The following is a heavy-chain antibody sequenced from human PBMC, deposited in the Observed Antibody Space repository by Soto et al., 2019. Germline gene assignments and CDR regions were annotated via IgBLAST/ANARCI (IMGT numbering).Heavy chain of an antibody. D-gene: IGHD2-2*01. V-gene: IGHV4-34*01. CDR3: ANGYYCRSTSCYFDY. J-gene: IGHJ4*02. Sequence: SETLSLTCAVYGGSFSGYYWSWIRQPPGKGLEWIGEINHSGSTNYNPSLKSRVTISVDTSKNQFSLKLSSVTAADTAVYYCANGYYCRSTSCYFDYWGQGTLVTVSS. CDR1: GGSFSGYY. CDR2: INHSGST.